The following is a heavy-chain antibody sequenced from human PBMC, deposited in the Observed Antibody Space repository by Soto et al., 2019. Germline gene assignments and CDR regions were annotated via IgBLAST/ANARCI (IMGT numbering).Heavy chain of an antibody. V-gene: IGHV4-31*03. Sequence: SETLSLTCTVSGGSISSGGYYWSWIRQHPGKGLEWIGYIYYSGSTYYNPSLKSRVTISVDTSKNQFSLKLSSVTAADTAVYYCARDRQYRSSWYGFDYWGQGTLVTVSS. D-gene: IGHD6-13*01. J-gene: IGHJ4*02. CDR2: IYYSGST. CDR3: ARDRQYRSSWYGFDY. CDR1: GGSISSGGYY.